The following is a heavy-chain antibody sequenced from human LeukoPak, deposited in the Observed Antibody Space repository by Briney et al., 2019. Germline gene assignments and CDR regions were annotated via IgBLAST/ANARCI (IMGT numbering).Heavy chain of an antibody. CDR3: AGGGFEWLSY. V-gene: IGHV3-48*02. D-gene: IGHD6-19*01. J-gene: IGHJ4*02. CDR2: ISSGSSTI. Sequence: VGSLKLSCAASGFNFRTYSMNWVRQAPGKGLEWVSYISSGSSTIDYAHAFEGRFTISRDNARNSLYLQMNSLRDEDTAVYYCAGGGFEWLSYWGQRTMVTVSS. CDR1: GFNFRTYS.